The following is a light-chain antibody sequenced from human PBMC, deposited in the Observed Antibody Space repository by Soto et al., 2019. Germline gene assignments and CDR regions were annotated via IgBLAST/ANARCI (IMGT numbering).Light chain of an antibody. J-gene: IGLJ2*01. CDR2: DVS. CDR3: SSYTSSSTLEV. CDR1: SSDVGGYNY. Sequence: QSALTQPASVSGSPGQSITISWTGTSSDVGGYNYVSWYQQHPGKAPKLMIYDVSNRPSGVSNRFSGSKSGNTASLTISGLQAEDEADYYCSSYTSSSTLEVFGGGTKLTVL. V-gene: IGLV2-14*01.